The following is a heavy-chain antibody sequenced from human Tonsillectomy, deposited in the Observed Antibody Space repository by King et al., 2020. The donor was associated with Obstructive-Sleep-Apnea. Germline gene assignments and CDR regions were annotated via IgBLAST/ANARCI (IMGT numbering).Heavy chain of an antibody. V-gene: IGHV3-73*02. CDR1: GFTFSGSA. D-gene: IGHD3-22*01. Sequence: VQLVESGGGLVQPGGSLKLSCAASGFTFSGSAMHWVRQASGKGLEWVGRIGSNANSYATAYAASVTGRFTISRDDSKNTAYLQMNSLKTEDTAVYFCTRRGGTDSSDYYYVDPVGSWGQGTLVTVS. J-gene: IGHJ5*02. CDR3: TRRGGTDSSDYYYVDPVGS. CDR2: IGSNANSYAT.